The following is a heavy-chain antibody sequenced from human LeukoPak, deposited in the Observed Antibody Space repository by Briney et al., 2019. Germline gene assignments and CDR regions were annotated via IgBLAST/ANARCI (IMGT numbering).Heavy chain of an antibody. J-gene: IGHJ3*02. CDR2: IEQTESEK. CDR1: GFTISNYG. V-gene: IGHV3-7*01. CDR3: ARDGAGPPQEAFDI. Sequence: GGSLRLSCEVSGFTISNYGMSWVRQAPGKGLEWVADIEQTESEKKYVDSVKGRFTISRDNVRNSLYLQMNNLRAEDTAVYYCARDGAGPPQEAFDIWGQGTVVTVCS.